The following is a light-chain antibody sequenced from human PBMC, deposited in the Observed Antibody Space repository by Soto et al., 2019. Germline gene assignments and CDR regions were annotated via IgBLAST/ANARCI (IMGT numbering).Light chain of an antibody. CDR3: RSFAGNNNLV. J-gene: IGLJ2*01. CDR1: SSDVGGYNY. CDR2: EVS. V-gene: IGLV2-8*01. Sequence: QSALTQPPSASGSPGQSVTISCTGTSSDVGGYNYVSWYQQHPGKPPKLMISEVSKRPAGVPDPFSGSKSGNTASLTVSGLQAEDEADYYCRSFAGNNNLVFGGGTKLTVL.